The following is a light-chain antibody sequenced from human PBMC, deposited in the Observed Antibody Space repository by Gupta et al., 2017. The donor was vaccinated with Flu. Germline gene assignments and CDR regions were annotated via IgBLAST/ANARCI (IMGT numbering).Light chain of an antibody. V-gene: IGKV4-1*01. J-gene: IGKJ4*01. CDR1: QTILYSPNNKNC. CDR2: WAS. CDR3: QQYYANPLT. Sequence: DIVMTQSPDSLAVSLGERATINCKSSQTILYSPNNKNCLAWYQQKPGQPPKLLIYWASTRESGVPDRFSGAGSGTDFTLTISNLQAEDVAVYYCQQYYANPLTFGGGAKLEIK.